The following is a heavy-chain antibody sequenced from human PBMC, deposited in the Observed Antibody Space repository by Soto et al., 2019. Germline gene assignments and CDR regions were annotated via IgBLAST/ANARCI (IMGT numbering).Heavy chain of an antibody. V-gene: IGHV1-2*02. CDR2: INANSGGT. CDR1: GYTFTSYY. Sequence: ASVKVSCKASGYTFTSYYMHWVRQAPGQGLEWMGWINANSGGTNYAQKFQGRVTMTRDTSISTAYMELSRLRSDATAVYYCARDLPYSSSWPGTKNWFDPWGQVSQGTLSS. CDR3: ARDLPYSSSWPGTKNWFDP. D-gene: IGHD6-13*01. J-gene: IGHJ5*02.